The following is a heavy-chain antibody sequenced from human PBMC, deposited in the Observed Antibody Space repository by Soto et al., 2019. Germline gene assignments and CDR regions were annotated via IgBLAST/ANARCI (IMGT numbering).Heavy chain of an antibody. CDR1: GYPFPSYY. Sequence: ASVKVSCKASGYPFPSYYMHWVRQAPGKGLEWMGWISAYNGNTKYAQKFQGRVTMTTDTSTSTAYMELRSLRSDDTAVYYCASSYYYDSSGYSSLYYYYGMDVWGQGTTVTVSS. D-gene: IGHD3-22*01. CDR2: ISAYNGNT. CDR3: ASSYYYDSSGYSSLYYYYGMDV. V-gene: IGHV1-18*04. J-gene: IGHJ6*02.